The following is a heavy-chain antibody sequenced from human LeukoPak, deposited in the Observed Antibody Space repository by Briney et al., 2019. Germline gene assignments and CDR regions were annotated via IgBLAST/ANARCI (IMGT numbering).Heavy chain of an antibody. J-gene: IGHJ3*01. V-gene: IGHV3-30*18. CDR1: GFTFTTYA. Sequence: GGSLRLSCAASGFTFTTYAIHWVRQAPGKGLEWVAVISYDGSHKYYGDSVKGRFTISRDNSKNTLYLQMNCLRVEDTAVYHCEKAADTAIAPPLFDVFDFWGKGKMVTVFS. CDR3: EKAADTAIAPPLFDVFDF. D-gene: IGHD5-18*01. CDR2: ISYDGSHK.